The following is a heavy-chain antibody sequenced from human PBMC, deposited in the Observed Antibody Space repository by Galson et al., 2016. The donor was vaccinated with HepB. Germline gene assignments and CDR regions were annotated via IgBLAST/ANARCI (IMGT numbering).Heavy chain of an antibody. V-gene: IGHV3-23*01. Sequence: SLRLSCAASGFTFSSYVMSWVRQAPGKGLEWVSAIGGSGSGTYYAGSVKGRFTISRDNSKYTLYLQMNSLRAEDTAVHYCASSGGFGSGTYYVYWGQGTLVTVSS. J-gene: IGHJ4*02. CDR1: GFTFSSYV. CDR3: ASSGGFGSGTYYVY. CDR2: IGGSGSGT. D-gene: IGHD3-10*01.